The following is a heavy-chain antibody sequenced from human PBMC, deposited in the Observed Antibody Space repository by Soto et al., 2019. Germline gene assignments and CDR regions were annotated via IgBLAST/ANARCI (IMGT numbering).Heavy chain of an antibody. CDR1: GLTFITSA. Sequence: GGSLRLSCAASGLTFITSAMHWVRQAPGKGLEWVAMISHDGSHEYYGDSVKGRFSVSRDNSHNILHPQMNSLRIEDTAVYFCARNTDHRLVRGWLDPWGQGTLVTVSS. CDR2: ISHDGSHE. CDR3: ARNTDHRLVRGWLDP. J-gene: IGHJ5*02. D-gene: IGHD3-10*01. V-gene: IGHV3-30-3*01.